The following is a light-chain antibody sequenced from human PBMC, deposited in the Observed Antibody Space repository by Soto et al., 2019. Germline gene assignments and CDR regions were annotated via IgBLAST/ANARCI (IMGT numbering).Light chain of an antibody. CDR1: QSVSTN. V-gene: IGKV3-15*01. J-gene: IGKJ2*01. Sequence: EIVMTQSPATLSVSPGERATLSCRASQSVSTNLGWYQQRPGQAPRLLIYGASTRATGIPARFSGSGSGTEFTLTISSLQSEDFALYDCQQDDYWYTFGQGTKLEIK. CDR3: QQDDYWYT. CDR2: GAS.